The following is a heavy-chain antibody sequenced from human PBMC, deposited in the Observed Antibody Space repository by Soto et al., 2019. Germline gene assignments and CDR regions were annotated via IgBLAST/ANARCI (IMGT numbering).Heavy chain of an antibody. CDR1: VGTFSSYA. Sequence: GAAVQVSCQPCVGTFSSYAISWVRQPPGQGLEWVGGISPIFGTANYAQTVQGRVTISADKSTSTASMEMSSLRSEDAAVYYCVRAWKGNSYGYFYWGQGTLVTVSS. J-gene: IGHJ4*02. V-gene: IGHV1-69*06. CDR2: ISPIFGTA. D-gene: IGHD5-18*01. CDR3: VRAWKGNSYGYFY.